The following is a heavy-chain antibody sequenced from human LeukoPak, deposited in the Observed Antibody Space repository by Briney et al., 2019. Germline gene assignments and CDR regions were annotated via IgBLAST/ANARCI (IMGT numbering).Heavy chain of an antibody. CDR3: ARDVSAAVMPYYYYGMDV. D-gene: IGHD2-21*01. V-gene: IGHV3-21*01. J-gene: IGHJ6*02. Sequence: PGGSLRLSCAASGFTFSSYSMNWVRQAPGKGLEWVSSISSSSSYIYYADSVKGRFTISRDNAKNTLYLEMNSLRAEDTAVYYCARDVSAAVMPYYYYGMDVWGQGTTVTVSS. CDR2: ISSSSSYI. CDR1: GFTFSSYS.